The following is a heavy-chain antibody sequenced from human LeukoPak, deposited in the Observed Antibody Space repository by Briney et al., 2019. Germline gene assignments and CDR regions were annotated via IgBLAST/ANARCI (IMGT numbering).Heavy chain of an antibody. CDR2: IIPIFGTA. J-gene: IGHJ4*02. CDR3: ARCLPLTGYYFDY. V-gene: IGHV1-69*13. CDR1: GGTFSSYA. D-gene: IGHD3-9*01. Sequence: ASVKVSCKASGGTFSSYAISWVRQAPGQGLEWMGGIIPIFGTANYAQKFQGRVTITADESTSTAYMELSSLRSEDTAVYYCARCLPLTGYYFDYWGQGTLVTVSS.